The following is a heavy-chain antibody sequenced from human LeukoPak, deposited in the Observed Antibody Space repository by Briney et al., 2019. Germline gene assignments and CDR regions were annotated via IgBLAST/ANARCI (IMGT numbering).Heavy chain of an antibody. D-gene: IGHD2-15*01. Sequence: ASVKVSCKASGYTFTGAYLHWVRQAPGRGFEWMGWISPKSGGTKYAPNFQGRVTMTTDTSISTAYLEVSSLKSDDTAVYYCARDVRSSDVHDYYYFDYWGQGTLVTVSS. CDR1: GYTFTGAY. CDR2: ISPKSGGT. J-gene: IGHJ4*02. CDR3: ARDVRSSDVHDYYYFDY. V-gene: IGHV1-2*02.